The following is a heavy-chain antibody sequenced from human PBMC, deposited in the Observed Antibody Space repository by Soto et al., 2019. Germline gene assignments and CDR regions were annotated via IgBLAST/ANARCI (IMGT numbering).Heavy chain of an antibody. CDR1: GGSISSGGYY. D-gene: IGHD3-16*02. CDR3: ARGPGGVIDPKDDIFDY. J-gene: IGHJ4*02. Sequence: SETLSLTCTVSGGSISSGGYYWSWIRQHPGKGLEWIGYIYYSGSTYYNPSLKSRVTISVDTSKNQFSLKLSSVTAADTAVYYCARGPGGVIDPKDDIFDYWGQGTLVTVSS. V-gene: IGHV4-31*03. CDR2: IYYSGST.